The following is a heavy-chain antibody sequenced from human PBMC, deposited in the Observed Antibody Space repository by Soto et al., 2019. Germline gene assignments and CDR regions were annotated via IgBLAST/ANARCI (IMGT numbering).Heavy chain of an antibody. D-gene: IGHD2-8*01. CDR3: ARGKVVGMVYYYYYGMDV. J-gene: IGHJ6*02. V-gene: IGHV1-18*01. CDR2: ISAYNGNT. CDR1: GYTFTSYG. Sequence: ASVKVSCKASGYTFTSYGISWVRQAPGQGLEWMGWISAYNGNTNYAQKLQGRVTMTTDTSTSTAYMELRSLRSDDTAVYYCARGKVVGMVYYYYYGMDVWGQGTTVTVSS.